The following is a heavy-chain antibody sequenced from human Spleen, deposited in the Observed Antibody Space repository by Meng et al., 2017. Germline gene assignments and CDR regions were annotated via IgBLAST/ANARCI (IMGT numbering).Heavy chain of an antibody. CDR2: INHSGST. D-gene: IGHD2-15*01. V-gene: IGHV4-34*01. J-gene: IGHJ3*02. Sequence: GSLRLSCVVSGGSFSDYYWSWIRQPPGKGLEWIGEINHSGSTNYNPSLESRATISVDTSQNNLSLKLSSVTAADTAVYYCAREDCSGGSCLTDAFDIWGQGTMVTVSS. CDR3: AREDCSGGSCLTDAFDI. CDR1: GGSFSDYY.